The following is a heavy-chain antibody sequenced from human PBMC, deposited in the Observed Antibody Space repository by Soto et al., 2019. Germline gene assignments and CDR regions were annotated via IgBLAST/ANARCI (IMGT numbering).Heavy chain of an antibody. CDR2: IYYSGST. Sequence: SETLSLTCTVSGGSISSGGYYWSWIRQHPGKGLEWIGYIYYSGSTYYNPSLKSRVTISVDTSKNQFSLELSSVTAADTAVYYCARSKGNWNYSYWGHGTLVTVSS. CDR1: GGSISSGGYY. CDR3: ARSKGNWNYSY. J-gene: IGHJ4*01. V-gene: IGHV4-31*03. D-gene: IGHD1-7*01.